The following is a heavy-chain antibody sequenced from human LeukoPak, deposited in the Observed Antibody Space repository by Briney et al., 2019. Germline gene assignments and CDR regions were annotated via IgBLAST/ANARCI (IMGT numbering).Heavy chain of an antibody. Sequence: GRSLRLSCAASGFTFSSYGMHWVRQAPGKGLVWVSRINSDGSSTSYAGSVKGRFTISRDNAKNTLYLQMNSLRVEDTAVYYCARGSYSFDYWGQGALVTVSS. V-gene: IGHV3-74*01. D-gene: IGHD3-16*02. CDR1: GFTFSSYG. J-gene: IGHJ4*02. CDR2: INSDGSST. CDR3: ARGSYSFDY.